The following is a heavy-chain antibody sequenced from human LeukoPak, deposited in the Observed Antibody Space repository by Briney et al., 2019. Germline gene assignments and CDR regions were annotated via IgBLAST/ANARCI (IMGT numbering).Heavy chain of an antibody. Sequence: ASVKVSCKASGYTFTSCGISWVRQAPGQGLEWMGWISAYNGNTNYAQKLQGRVTMTTDTSTSTAYMELRSLRSDDTAVYYCARDREGSSGWYNKGDYWGQGTLVTVSS. CDR3: ARDREGSSGWYNKGDY. J-gene: IGHJ4*02. D-gene: IGHD6-19*01. CDR1: GYTFTSCG. V-gene: IGHV1-18*01. CDR2: ISAYNGNT.